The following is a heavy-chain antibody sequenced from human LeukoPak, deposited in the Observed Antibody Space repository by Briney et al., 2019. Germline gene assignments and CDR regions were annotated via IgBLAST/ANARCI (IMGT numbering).Heavy chain of an antibody. D-gene: IGHD3-3*01. Sequence: ASMKVSCKVSGYTLTKLSMHWVRQAPGKGLEWMGGFDPEDGETIYAQKFQGRVTMTEDTSTDTAYMELSSLRSEDTAVYYCATEYFWSGYHLQYFQHWGQGTLVTASS. CDR1: GYTLTKLS. J-gene: IGHJ1*01. CDR2: FDPEDGET. V-gene: IGHV1-24*01. CDR3: ATEYFWSGYHLQYFQH.